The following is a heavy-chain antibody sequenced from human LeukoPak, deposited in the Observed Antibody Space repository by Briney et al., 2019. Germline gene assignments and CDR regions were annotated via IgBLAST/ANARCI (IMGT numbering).Heavy chain of an antibody. CDR3: ARALDRVGATSYFDY. CDR1: GFTFSSYE. V-gene: IGHV3-48*03. D-gene: IGHD1-26*01. CDR2: ISSSGSTI. Sequence: PGGSLRLSCAASGFTFSSYEMNWVRQAPGKGLEWVSYISSSGSTIYYADSVKGRFTISRDNAKNSLYLQMNSLRAEDTAVYYCARALDRVGATSYFDYWGQGTLVTVSS. J-gene: IGHJ4*02.